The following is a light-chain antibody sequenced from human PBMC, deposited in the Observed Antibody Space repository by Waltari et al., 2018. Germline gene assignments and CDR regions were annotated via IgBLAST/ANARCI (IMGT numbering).Light chain of an antibody. CDR3: CSYADGTTSV. Sequence: QSPLTQPASVSGSPGQSITISFPGTSRDFGASNLFSWYQQHPGKAPKVIIYGVTERPSGVSDRFSGSKSANTAALTISGLQAEDEADYYCCSYADGTTSVFGGGTKVTVL. CDR1: SRDFGASNL. V-gene: IGLV2-23*02. J-gene: IGLJ3*02. CDR2: GVT.